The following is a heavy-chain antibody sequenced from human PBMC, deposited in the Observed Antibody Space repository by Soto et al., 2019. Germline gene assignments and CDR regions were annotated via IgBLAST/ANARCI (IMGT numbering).Heavy chain of an antibody. CDR3: ADSTGATTVFDY. CDR1: GYTFTYRY. D-gene: IGHD1-26*01. Sequence: SVKVSCKASGYTFTYRYLHWVRQAPGQALEWMGWITPFNGNTNYAQKFQDRVTITRDRSMSTAYMELSSLRSEDTAMYYCADSTGATTVFDYWGQGTLVTVSS. J-gene: IGHJ4*02. CDR2: ITPFNGNT. V-gene: IGHV1-45*02.